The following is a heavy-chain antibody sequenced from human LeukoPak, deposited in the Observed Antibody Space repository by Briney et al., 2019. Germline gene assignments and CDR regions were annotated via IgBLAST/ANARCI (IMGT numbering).Heavy chain of an antibody. V-gene: IGHV3-74*01. CDR2: IYNDGSTT. CDR3: AREFTSRSSDP. CDR1: GFTFSSYW. D-gene: IGHD2-2*01. Sequence: AGGSLRLSCAASGFTFSSYWMHWVRQAPGKGLVWVSRIYNDGSTTSYADSVKGRFTISRDNAKNTLYLQMNSLRAKDTAVYYCAREFTSRSSDPWGQGTLVTVSS. J-gene: IGHJ5*02.